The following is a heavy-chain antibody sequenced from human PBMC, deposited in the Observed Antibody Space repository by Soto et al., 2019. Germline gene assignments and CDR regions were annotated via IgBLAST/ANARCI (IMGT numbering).Heavy chain of an antibody. Sequence: PSETLSLTCTVSGGSISSYYCIWSRHPPGKGLEWIGYIYYSGSTNYNPSLKSRVTISVDTSKNQFSLKLSSVTAADTAVYYCARAPDYGDYLNWFDPWGQGTLVTVSS. V-gene: IGHV4-59*01. D-gene: IGHD4-17*01. CDR3: ARAPDYGDYLNWFDP. J-gene: IGHJ5*02. CDR1: GGSISSYY. CDR2: IYYSGST.